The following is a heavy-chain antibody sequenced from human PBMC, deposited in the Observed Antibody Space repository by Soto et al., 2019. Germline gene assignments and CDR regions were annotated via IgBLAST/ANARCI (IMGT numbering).Heavy chain of an antibody. CDR2: IYTSGST. V-gene: IGHV4-4*07. J-gene: IGHJ6*02. Sequence: PSETLSLTCTVSGGSISSYYWSWIRQPAGKGLEWIGRIYTSGSTNYNPSLKSRVTMSVDTSKNQFSLKLSSVTAADTAVYYCARDRAIIAARHYYYYGMDVWGQGTTVTVSS. CDR1: GGSISSYY. CDR3: ARDRAIIAARHYYYYGMDV. D-gene: IGHD6-6*01.